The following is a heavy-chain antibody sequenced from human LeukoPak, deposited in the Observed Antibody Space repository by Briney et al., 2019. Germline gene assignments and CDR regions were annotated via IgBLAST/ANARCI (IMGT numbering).Heavy chain of an antibody. CDR3: ARHRDFYPPGLINWFDP. J-gene: IGHJ5*02. CDR1: GTSISSYY. V-gene: IGHV4-59*08. D-gene: IGHD3-3*01. CDR2: INYSGDI. Sequence: SETLSLTFTVSGTSISSYYWSWIRKSPGKGLEWIGYINYSGDINYNPSLKSPVTMSVDTSKSQLSLKLSSVPAASTAVYYWARHRDFYPPGLINWFDPWGEGTKVTLSP.